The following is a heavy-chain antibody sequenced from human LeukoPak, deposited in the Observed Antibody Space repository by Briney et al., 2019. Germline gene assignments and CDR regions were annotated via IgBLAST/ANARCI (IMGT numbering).Heavy chain of an antibody. CDR1: GASMNTHY. CDR3: ATIKRGNIFGYFDF. J-gene: IGHJ4*02. CDR2: MLDTVAT. V-gene: IGHV4-59*11. Sequence: SETLSLTCAVSGASMNTHYGSWIRQPPGKVLEWVGYMLDTVATNDNPSLKGQFTLSADTSKTQFSLRLNSVTAADTAVYYCATIKRGNIFGYFDFWGQGSPVTVSS. D-gene: IGHD5-18*01.